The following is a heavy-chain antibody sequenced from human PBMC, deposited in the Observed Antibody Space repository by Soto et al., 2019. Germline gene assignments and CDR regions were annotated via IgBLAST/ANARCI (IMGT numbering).Heavy chain of an antibody. Sequence: EVQLLESGGGLVQPGGSLRLSCAASGFTFSTYAMNWVRQAPGKGLEWVSAISGSGDRTYYADSVRGRFTISKDSSKNTLYLQMNSLRADDTAVYYCAKDGAYSSSSLYYFDYWGQGTLVTVSS. D-gene: IGHD6-6*01. V-gene: IGHV3-23*01. CDR2: ISGSGDRT. J-gene: IGHJ4*02. CDR1: GFTFSTYA. CDR3: AKDGAYSSSSLYYFDY.